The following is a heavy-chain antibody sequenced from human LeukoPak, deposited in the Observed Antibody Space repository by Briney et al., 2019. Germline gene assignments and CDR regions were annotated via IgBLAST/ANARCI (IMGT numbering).Heavy chain of an antibody. J-gene: IGHJ5*02. Sequence: ASVKVSCKASGYTFTSYGISWVRQAPGQGLEWMGWISAYNGNTNYAQKLQGRVTMTTDTSTSTAYMELRSLRSDDTAVYYCASIGDYGDYDSEGVVGWFDPWGQGTLVTVSS. CDR3: ASIGDYGDYDSEGVVGWFDP. CDR2: ISAYNGNT. CDR1: GYTFTSYG. V-gene: IGHV1-18*01. D-gene: IGHD4-17*01.